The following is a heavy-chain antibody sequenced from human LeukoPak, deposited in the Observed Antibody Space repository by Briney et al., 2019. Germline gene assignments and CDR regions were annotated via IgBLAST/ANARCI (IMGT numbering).Heavy chain of an antibody. J-gene: IGHJ4*02. V-gene: IGHV3-53*01. Sequence: QPGGSLRLSCAASGFSVISNYMSWVRQAPGKGLEWVSLIYSGGSTNYVDSVKGRFTISRDNSRNTLYLQMNSLRAEDTAVYCCARGMQQLYHFDSWGRGTLVTVSS. CDR1: GFSVISNY. D-gene: IGHD6-13*01. CDR2: IYSGGST. CDR3: ARGMQQLYHFDS.